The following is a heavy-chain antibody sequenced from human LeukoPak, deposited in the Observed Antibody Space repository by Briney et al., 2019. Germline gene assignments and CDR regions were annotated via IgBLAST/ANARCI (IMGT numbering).Heavy chain of an antibody. CDR1: GFTFSSYS. V-gene: IGHV3-21*01. J-gene: IGHJ5*02. CDR3: ARETWGDYDDYERWFDP. Sequence: PGGSLRLSCAASGFTFSSYSMNWVRQAPGKGLEWVSSISSSSSYIYYADSVKGRFTISRDNAKNSLYLQMNSLRAEDTAVYYCARETWGDYDDYERWFDPWGQGTLVTVSS. CDR2: ISSSSSYI. D-gene: IGHD4-17*01.